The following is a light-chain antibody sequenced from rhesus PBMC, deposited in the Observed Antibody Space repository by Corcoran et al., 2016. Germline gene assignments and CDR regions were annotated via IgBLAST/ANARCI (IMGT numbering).Light chain of an antibody. CDR2: KAS. V-gene: IGKV1-74*01. Sequence: DIQMTQSPSSLSASVGDRVTITCRASDNVNDYLNWYQQKPGKAPKLLIYKASAVQNWVPSRFSGSGSWTEYTFTIISLQSEDVATYYCRHYYGTPYSFGQGTKVEIK. J-gene: IGKJ2*01. CDR1: DNVNDY. CDR3: RHYYGTPYS.